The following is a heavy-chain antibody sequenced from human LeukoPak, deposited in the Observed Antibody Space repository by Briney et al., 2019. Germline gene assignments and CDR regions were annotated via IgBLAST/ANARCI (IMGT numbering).Heavy chain of an antibody. J-gene: IGHJ4*02. V-gene: IGHV4-59*01. CDR2: ISYSGST. Sequence: SETLSLTCTVSGDSINNYYWSWIRQPPGKGLEWIAYISYSGSTNYNPPLKSRVSMSVDTSKNQFSLRLSSVTAADTAVYYCAREGYTSGWYKTDYWGQGTLVTVSS. CDR1: GDSINNYY. D-gene: IGHD6-19*01. CDR3: AREGYTSGWYKTDY.